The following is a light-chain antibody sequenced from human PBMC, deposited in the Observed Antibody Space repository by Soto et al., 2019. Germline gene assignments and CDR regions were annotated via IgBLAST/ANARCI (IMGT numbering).Light chain of an antibody. J-gene: IGKJ2*01. V-gene: IGKV3-15*01. CDR1: QSVSSN. CDR2: GAS. Sequence: EIVMTQSPATLSVSPGERATLSCRASQSVSSNLAWYQQKPGQAPRLLIYGASTRATGIPARFRGSGSGTEVTLTISSMQSEDFAVYYGQQYNNWPPITFGKGTKLEIK. CDR3: QQYNNWPPIT.